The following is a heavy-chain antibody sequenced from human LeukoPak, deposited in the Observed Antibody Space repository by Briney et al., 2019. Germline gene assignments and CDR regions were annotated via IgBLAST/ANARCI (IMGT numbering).Heavy chain of an antibody. CDR3: AKDPNGDYVGAFDT. CDR2: IGITSEYI. Sequence: GGSLRLSCAASGFTITAYAMSWVRQSPGKGLEWVSGIGITSEYIHYADSVKGRFTISRDNSKNTVYLEMSSLSAEDAAVYYCAKDPNGDYVGAFDTWGQGTMVIVSS. J-gene: IGHJ3*02. V-gene: IGHV3-23*01. D-gene: IGHD4-17*01. CDR1: GFTITAYA.